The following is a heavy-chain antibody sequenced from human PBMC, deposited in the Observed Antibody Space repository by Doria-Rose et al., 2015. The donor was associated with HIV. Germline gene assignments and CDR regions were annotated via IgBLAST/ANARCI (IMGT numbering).Heavy chain of an antibody. V-gene: IGHV4-31*03. CDR3: ARCGTAATGYYFDY. D-gene: IGHD6-13*01. CDR2: IYYNGSP. J-gene: IGHJ4*02. Sequence: TCSVSGGSISGGGYYWSWIRQHPGKGLEWIGYIYYNGSPYYNPSLKSRVTISVDTSKNQFSLKLSSVTAADTAVYYCARCGTAATGYYFDYWGQGTLVTVSS. CDR1: GGSISGGGYY.